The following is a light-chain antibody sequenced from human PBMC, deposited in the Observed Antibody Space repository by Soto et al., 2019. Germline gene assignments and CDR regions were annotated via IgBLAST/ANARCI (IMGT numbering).Light chain of an antibody. J-gene: IGKJ1*01. V-gene: IGKV3-20*01. Sequence: EIVLTQSPGTLSLSPGERATLSCRASQSVSSSHLAWYQQKAGQAPRVLIYGASSRATGIPDRFSGSGSGTDFTLTISRLEPEDFAVYYFQQYGSSPWTFGQGTKVEIK. CDR1: QSVSSSH. CDR2: GAS. CDR3: QQYGSSPWT.